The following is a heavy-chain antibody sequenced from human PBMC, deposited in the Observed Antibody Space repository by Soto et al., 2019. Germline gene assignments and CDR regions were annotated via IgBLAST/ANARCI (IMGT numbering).Heavy chain of an antibody. Sequence: QVQLVQSGAEVKKPGASVKVSCKASGYTFTSYYMHWVRQAPGQGLEWMGIINPSGGSTSYAQKCQGSSTKTRDTAPSTVYMERSSLGSEDTAVYCCARDTTGTTGRYFDYWGQGTLVTVSS. V-gene: IGHV1-46*01. CDR1: GYTFTSYY. CDR3: ARDTTGTTGRYFDY. D-gene: IGHD1-1*01. CDR2: INPSGGST. J-gene: IGHJ4*02.